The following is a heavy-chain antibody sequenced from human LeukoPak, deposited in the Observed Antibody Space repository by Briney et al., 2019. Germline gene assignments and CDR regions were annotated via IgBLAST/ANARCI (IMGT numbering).Heavy chain of an antibody. J-gene: IGHJ5*02. CDR3: ARGTLRFLEWLCWFDP. Sequence: ASVKVSCKASGFTFSSYWMHWVRQAPGQGLEWMGVINPRGDEAVYAQKFQGRVTMTRDTPTSTAYMELRSLGSEDTAVYYCARGTLRFLEWLCWFDPWGQGTLVTVSS. CDR1: GFTFSSYW. D-gene: IGHD3-3*01. CDR2: INPRGDEA. V-gene: IGHV1-46*01.